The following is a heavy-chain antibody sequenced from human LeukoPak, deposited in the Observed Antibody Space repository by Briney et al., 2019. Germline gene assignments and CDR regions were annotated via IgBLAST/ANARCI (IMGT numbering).Heavy chain of an antibody. D-gene: IGHD2-15*01. CDR1: GGSISSSTYY. Sequence: PSETLSLTCTVSGGSISSSTYYWSWIRQPPGKGLEWIGEINHSGSTNYNPSLKSRVTISVDTSKNQFSLKLSSVTAADTAVYYCARLRVVVVAARYYYYGMDVWGQGTTVTVSS. J-gene: IGHJ6*02. CDR2: INHSGST. V-gene: IGHV4-39*07. CDR3: ARLRVVVVAARYYYYGMDV.